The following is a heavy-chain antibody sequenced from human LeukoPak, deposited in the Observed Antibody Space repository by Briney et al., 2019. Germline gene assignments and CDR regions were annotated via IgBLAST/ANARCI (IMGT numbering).Heavy chain of an antibody. V-gene: IGHV4-31*03. CDR3: ARNYGDYLSPLKGWFDP. CDR1: GGSISSGGYY. D-gene: IGHD4-17*01. J-gene: IGHJ5*02. Sequence: PSETLSLTCTVSGGSISSGGYYWSWIRQHSGKGLEWIGYIYYSGSTYYNPSLKSRVIISVDTSKNQFSLKLSSVTAADTAVYYCARNYGDYLSPLKGWFDPWGQGTLVTVSS. CDR2: IYYSGST.